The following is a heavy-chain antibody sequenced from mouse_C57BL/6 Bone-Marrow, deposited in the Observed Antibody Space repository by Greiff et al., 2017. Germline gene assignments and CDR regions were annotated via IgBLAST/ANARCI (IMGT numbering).Heavy chain of an antibody. Sequence: EVQLQESGAELVRPGASVKLSCTASGFNIKDDYMHWVKQRPEQGLEWIGWIDPENGDTEYASKFQGKATITADTSSNTAYLQLSSLTSEDTAVYDCTYITTVPFDFWGQGTTLTVSS. CDR2: IDPENGDT. V-gene: IGHV14-4*01. J-gene: IGHJ2*01. CDR1: GFNIKDDY. D-gene: IGHD1-1*01. CDR3: TYITTVPFDF.